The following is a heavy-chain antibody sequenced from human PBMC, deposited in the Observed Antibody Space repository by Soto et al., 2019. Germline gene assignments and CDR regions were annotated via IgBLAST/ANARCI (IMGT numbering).Heavy chain of an antibody. CDR1: GGSMSGYH. D-gene: IGHD2-2*01. CDR3: ARRAVVPAADYYYYYMDV. CDR2: IYYSGST. Sequence: SETLSLTCTVSGGSMSGYHWSWIRQPPGKGLEWIGYIYYSGSTNYNPSLKSRVTISVDTSKNQFSLKLSSVTAADTAVYYCARRAVVPAADYYYYYMDVWGKGTTVTVSS. V-gene: IGHV4-59*01. J-gene: IGHJ6*03.